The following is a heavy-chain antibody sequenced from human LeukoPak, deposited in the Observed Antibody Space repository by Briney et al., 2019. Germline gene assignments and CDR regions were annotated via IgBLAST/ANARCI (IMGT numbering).Heavy chain of an antibody. CDR2: MNPNSGNT. J-gene: IGHJ5*02. CDR1: GYTFTSYD. V-gene: IGHV1-8*01. D-gene: IGHD2-15*01. Sequence: ASVKVSCKASGYTFTSYDINWVRQATGQRLEWMGWMNPNSGNTGYAQKFQGRVTMTRNTSISTAYMELSSLRSEDTAVYYCARARFAVVVVAAMFPWFDPWGQGTLVTVSS. CDR3: ARARFAVVVVAAMFPWFDP.